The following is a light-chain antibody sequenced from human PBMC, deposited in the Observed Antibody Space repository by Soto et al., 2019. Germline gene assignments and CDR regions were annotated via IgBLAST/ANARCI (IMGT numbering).Light chain of an antibody. CDR2: EVT. CDR1: SSDVGGHNY. Sequence: ALTQPASESGSPGQSITISCTGSSSDVGGHNYVSWYPQHPGKAPKLMIYEVTKRPSGVSNRFSGSKSGNTASLTISGLQAEDEADYYCSSYTFTSTLYVFGSGTKVTVL. CDR3: SSYTFTSTLYV. J-gene: IGLJ1*01. V-gene: IGLV2-14*01.